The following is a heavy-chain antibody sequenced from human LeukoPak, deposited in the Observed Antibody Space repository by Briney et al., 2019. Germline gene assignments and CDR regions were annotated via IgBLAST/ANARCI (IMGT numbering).Heavy chain of an antibody. V-gene: IGHV3-7*01. Sequence: GGSLRLSCAASGFTFTKYWMTRVRQAPGKGLEWVGNIKQDGSDKNYMDSVKGRFTISRDNTKNSVYLQMSSLRAEDTAVYYCARSRDAFDIWGQGTMVTVSS. J-gene: IGHJ3*02. CDR3: ARSRDAFDI. CDR1: GFTFTKYW. CDR2: IKQDGSDK.